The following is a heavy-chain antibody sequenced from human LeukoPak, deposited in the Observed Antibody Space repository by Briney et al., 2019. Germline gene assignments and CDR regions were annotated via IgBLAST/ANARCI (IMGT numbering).Heavy chain of an antibody. CDR3: AKSSVGQWLIYYFDY. CDR1: GFTFSNYA. CDR2: ISANGGST. D-gene: IGHD3-22*01. Sequence: GGSLRLSCAASGFTFSNYARSWVRQAPGKGLEWVSAISANGGSTYYADSVKGRFTISRDNSKNTLYLQMNSLRAEDTAVYYCAKSSVGQWLIYYFDYWGQGTLVTVSS. V-gene: IGHV3-23*01. J-gene: IGHJ4*02.